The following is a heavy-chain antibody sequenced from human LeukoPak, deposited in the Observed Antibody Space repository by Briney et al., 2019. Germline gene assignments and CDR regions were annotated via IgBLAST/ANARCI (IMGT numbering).Heavy chain of an antibody. CDR1: GFTFSSYE. V-gene: IGHV3-48*03. J-gene: IGHJ5*01. CDR2: ISSSGSTI. CDR3: ARESYSSSWYDC. D-gene: IGHD6-13*01. Sequence: GGSLRLSCAASGFTFSSYEMNWVRQAPGKGLEWVSYISSSGSTIYYADSVKGRFTISRDNAKNSLYLQMNSLRAEDTAVYYCARESYSSSWYDCWGQGTLVTVSS.